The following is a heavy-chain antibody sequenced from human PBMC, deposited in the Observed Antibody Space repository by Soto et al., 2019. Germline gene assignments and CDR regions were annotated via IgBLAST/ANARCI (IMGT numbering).Heavy chain of an antibody. CDR1: GFTFSGYA. D-gene: IGHD6-13*01. CDR2: ISGGGGST. CDR3: AKNSRSTWSKYYFDY. V-gene: IGHV3-23*01. Sequence: EVQLLESGGGLVQPGGSLRLSCAASGFTFSGYAMSWVRQTPGKGLEWVSTISGGGGSTYYADSVKGRFTISRDNSKNTLYLQMNGLRAEDTALYYCAKNSRSTWSKYYFDYWGQGTLVTVSS. J-gene: IGHJ4*02.